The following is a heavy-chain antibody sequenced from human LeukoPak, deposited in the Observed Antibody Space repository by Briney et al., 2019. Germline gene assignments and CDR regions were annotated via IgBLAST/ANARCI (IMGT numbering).Heavy chain of an antibody. D-gene: IGHD1-26*01. CDR1: GGSISSYY. CDR3: VRSGSYYDGMDV. Sequence: SETLSLTCTVSGGSISSYYWSWIRQPPGKGLEWIGYIYYSGSTNYNPSLKSRVAISVDASKNQFSLKLSSVTAAGTAVYYCVRSGSYYDGMDVWGQGTTVTASS. CDR2: IYYSGST. V-gene: IGHV4-59*01. J-gene: IGHJ6*02.